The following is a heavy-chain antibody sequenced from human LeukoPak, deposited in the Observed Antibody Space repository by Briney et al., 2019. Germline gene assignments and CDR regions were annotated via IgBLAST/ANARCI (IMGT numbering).Heavy chain of an antibody. CDR1: GFTFSNSA. V-gene: IGHV3-23*01. Sequence: GGSLRLSCAASGFTFSNSAMNWVRQAPGKGLEWVSGITGSGGSTYYAESVEGRFTISRDNSKNTLCLQMNSLRAEDTAVYYCAKNRINLWFQDNWGQGTLVTVSS. CDR2: ITGSGGST. CDR3: AKNRINLWFQDN. D-gene: IGHD3-10*01. J-gene: IGHJ4*02.